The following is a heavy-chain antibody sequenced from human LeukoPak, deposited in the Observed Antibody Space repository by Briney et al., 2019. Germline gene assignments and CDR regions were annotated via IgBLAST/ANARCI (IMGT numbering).Heavy chain of an antibody. J-gene: IGHJ4*02. V-gene: IGHV3-30*02. D-gene: IGHD3-10*01. CDR2: IGYDGSNK. CDR1: GFTFSSYG. Sequence: PGGSLRLSCAASGFTFSSYGMHWVRQAPGKGLEWVAFIGYDGSNKYYADSVKGRFTISRDNSKNTLYLQMNSLRAEDTAVYYCAKDRVTMVRGVIITFDYWGQGTLVTVSS. CDR3: AKDRVTMVRGVIITFDY.